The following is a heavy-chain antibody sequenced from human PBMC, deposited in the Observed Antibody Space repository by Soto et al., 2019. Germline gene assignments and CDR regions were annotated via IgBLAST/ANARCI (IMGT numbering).Heavy chain of an antibody. CDR3: ARVSPGEYCSGGSCYSGYFDY. CDR1: GGSISSYY. D-gene: IGHD2-15*01. Sequence: QVQLQESGPGLVKPLETLSLTCTVSGGSISSYYWSWIRQPPGKGLEWIGYIYYSGSTNYNPSLRSRVTLSVDTSKNQFSLKLSSVTAADTAVYYCARVSPGEYCSGGSCYSGYFDYWGQGTLVTVSS. CDR2: IYYSGST. J-gene: IGHJ4*02. V-gene: IGHV4-59*08.